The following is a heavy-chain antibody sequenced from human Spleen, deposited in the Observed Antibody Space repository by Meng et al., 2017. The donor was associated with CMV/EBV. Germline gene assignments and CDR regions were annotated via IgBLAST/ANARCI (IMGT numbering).Heavy chain of an antibody. Sequence: SETLSLTCTVSGGSISTTGCYWGWIRQPPGKGLEWIASIFYTGTTYYNPSLRSRLSISVDTSNNQFSLNLTSVTAADTAIYYCAREEPTGQGGMDVWGQGITVTVSS. D-gene: IGHD4-17*01. CDR3: AREEPTGQGGMDV. V-gene: IGHV4-39*07. J-gene: IGHJ6*02. CDR1: GGSISTTGCY. CDR2: IFYTGTT.